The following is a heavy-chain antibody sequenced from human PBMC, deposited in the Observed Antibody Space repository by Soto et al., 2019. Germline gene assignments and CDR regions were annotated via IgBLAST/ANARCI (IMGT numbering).Heavy chain of an antibody. D-gene: IGHD3-10*01. CDR2: IKSKTDGGTT. V-gene: IGHV3-15*01. CDR3: TVRLYYYGSGSLQDYFDY. CDR1: GFTFSNAW. Sequence: EVQLVESGGGLVKPGGSLRLSCAASGFTFSNAWMSWVRQAPGKGLEWVGRIKSKTDGGTTDYAAPVKGRFTISRDDSKNTLYLQMNSLKTEDTAVYYCTVRLYYYGSGSLQDYFDYWGQGTLVTVSS. J-gene: IGHJ4*02.